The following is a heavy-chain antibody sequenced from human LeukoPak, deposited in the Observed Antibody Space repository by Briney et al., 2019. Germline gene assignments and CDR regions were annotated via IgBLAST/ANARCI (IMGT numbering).Heavy chain of an antibody. J-gene: IGHJ4*02. CDR3: AREGPPYYYGSGSLDY. D-gene: IGHD3-10*01. Sequence: SVKVSCKASGGTFSSYAISWVRQAPGQGLEWMGRIIPILGIANYAQKFQGRVTITADKSTSTAYMELSSLRSEDTAVYYCAREGPPYYYGSGSLDYWGQGTLVTVSS. CDR1: GGTFSSYA. V-gene: IGHV1-69*04. CDR2: IIPILGIA.